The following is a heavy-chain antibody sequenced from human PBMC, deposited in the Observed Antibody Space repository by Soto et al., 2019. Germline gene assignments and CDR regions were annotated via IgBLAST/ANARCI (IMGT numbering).Heavy chain of an antibody. CDR3: ARAPTDYYDSSGYYYDYDY. J-gene: IGHJ4*01. CDR2: INPNSGGT. V-gene: IGHV1-2*02. D-gene: IGHD3-22*01. CDR1: GYTFTGYY. Sequence: ASVKVSCKASGYTFTGYYTHWVRQAPGQGLEWMGWINPNSGGTNYAQKFQGRVTMTRDTSISTAYMELSRLRSDDTAVYYCARAPTDYYDSSGYYYDYDYWGHGTLVTFSS.